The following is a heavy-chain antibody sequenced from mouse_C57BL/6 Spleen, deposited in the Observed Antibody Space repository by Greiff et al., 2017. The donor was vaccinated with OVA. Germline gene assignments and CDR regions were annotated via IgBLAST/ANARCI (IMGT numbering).Heavy chain of an antibody. CDR3: ARPRGYSYYYAMDY. J-gene: IGHJ4*01. Sequence: EVQVVESGGGLVKPGGSLKLSCAASGFTFSDYGMHWVRQAPEKGLEWVAYISSGSSTIYYADTVKGRFTISRDNAKNTLFLQMTSLRSEDTAMYYCARPRGYSYYYAMDYWGQGTSVTVSS. CDR1: GFTFSDYG. V-gene: IGHV5-17*01. D-gene: IGHD2-3*01. CDR2: ISSGSSTI.